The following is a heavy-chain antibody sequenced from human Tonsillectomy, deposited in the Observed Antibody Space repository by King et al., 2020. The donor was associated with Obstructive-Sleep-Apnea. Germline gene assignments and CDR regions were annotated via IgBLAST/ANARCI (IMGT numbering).Heavy chain of an antibody. CDR1: GFTFSGYA. CDR2: ISFVGSKT. CDR3: ASGEDYYYGMDV. Sequence: VQLVESGGGVVQPGRSLRLSCAASGFTFSGYALHWVRQAPGKGLDWVAVISFVGSKTYYTDSVKGRFTISRDNSKNTLYLQMNSLRTEDTACYYWASGEDYYYGMDVWGQGTTVTVSS. V-gene: IGHV3-30*04. J-gene: IGHJ6*02.